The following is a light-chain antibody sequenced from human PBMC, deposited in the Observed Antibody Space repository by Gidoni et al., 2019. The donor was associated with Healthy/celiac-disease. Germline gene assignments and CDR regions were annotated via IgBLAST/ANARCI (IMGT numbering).Light chain of an antibody. CDR1: QSISSY. CDR2: AAS. Sequence: DIQMTQSPSSLSASVGDRVTITSRASQSISSYLNWYQQKPGKAPKLLIYAASSLQSGVPSRFSGSGSWTDFTLTISSLQPEDFATYYCQQSYSTPLFGGGTKVEIK. CDR3: QQSYSTPL. J-gene: IGKJ4*01. V-gene: IGKV1-39*01.